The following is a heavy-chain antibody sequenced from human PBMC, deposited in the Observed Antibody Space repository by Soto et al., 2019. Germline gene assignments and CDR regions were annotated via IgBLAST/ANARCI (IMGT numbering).Heavy chain of an antibody. CDR1: GFTVRGSA. V-gene: IGHV3-9*01. J-gene: IGHJ6*02. D-gene: IGHD3-10*01. CDR3: VGEILSGCADV. CDR2: IYGSGAV. Sequence: EVQLVESGGGLVQPGRSLRLSCAASGFTVRGSAMHWVRQVKGGGLEWVAGIYGSGAVGYVGAVRGRFTISRDVAKNSLHLQMNSLTIEDTALYYCVGEILSGCADVWGQGTTVTVSS.